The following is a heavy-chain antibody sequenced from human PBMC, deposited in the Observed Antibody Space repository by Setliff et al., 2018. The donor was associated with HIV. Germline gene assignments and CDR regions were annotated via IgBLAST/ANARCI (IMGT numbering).Heavy chain of an antibody. CDR3: ARSSRGYCSGGSCYGFDP. CDR1: GGSLSGYY. Sequence: PSETLSLTCAAYGGSLSGYYWSWIRQSPGKGLEWIGEINQSGSTNFNPSLKSRVTISADTSKNQLSLKLSSVTAADTAVYYCARSSRGYCSGGSCYGFDPWGQGNLVTVSS. J-gene: IGHJ5*02. CDR2: INQSGST. V-gene: IGHV4-34*01. D-gene: IGHD2-15*01.